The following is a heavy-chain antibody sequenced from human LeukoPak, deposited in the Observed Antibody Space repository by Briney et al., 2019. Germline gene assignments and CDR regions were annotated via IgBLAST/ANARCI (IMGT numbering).Heavy chain of an antibody. CDR2: IIPIVGTA. CDR3: ARVLSGSYYDAFDI. J-gene: IGHJ3*02. D-gene: IGHD1-26*01. Sequence: SVKVSCKASGGTFSSYAISWVRQAPGQGLEWMGRIIPIVGTANYAQKFQGRVTITTDESTSTAYMELSSLRSEDTAVYYCARVLSGSYYDAFDIWGQGTMVTVSS. V-gene: IGHV1-69*05. CDR1: GGTFSSYA.